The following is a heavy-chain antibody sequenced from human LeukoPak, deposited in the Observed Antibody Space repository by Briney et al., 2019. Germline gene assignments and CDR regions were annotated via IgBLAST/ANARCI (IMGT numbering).Heavy chain of an antibody. D-gene: IGHD3-22*01. Sequence: QPGGSLRLSCAASGFTFDDYAMHWVRQAPGKGLEWVSLSSGDGGSTYYADSVKGRFTISRDNSKNSLYLQMNSLRTEDTALYYCAKDIPRIYYDSGGSLPDYWGQGTLVTVSS. J-gene: IGHJ4*02. CDR2: SSGDGGST. V-gene: IGHV3-43*02. CDR3: AKDIPRIYYDSGGSLPDY. CDR1: GFTFDDYA.